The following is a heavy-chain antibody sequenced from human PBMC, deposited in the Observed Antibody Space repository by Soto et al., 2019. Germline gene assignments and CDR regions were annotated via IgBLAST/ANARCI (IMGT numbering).Heavy chain of an antibody. D-gene: IGHD1-26*01. CDR3: ATGGVVGATTSDYGMTS. Sequence: SVKVSCKVSGYTLTELSMHWVRQAPGKGLEWMGGFDPEDGETIYAQKFQGRVTMTEDTSTDTAYMELSSLRSEDTAVYYCATGGVVGATTSDYGMTSGAKGPRSPSP. V-gene: IGHV1-24*01. J-gene: IGHJ6*02. CDR2: FDPEDGET. CDR1: GYTLTELS.